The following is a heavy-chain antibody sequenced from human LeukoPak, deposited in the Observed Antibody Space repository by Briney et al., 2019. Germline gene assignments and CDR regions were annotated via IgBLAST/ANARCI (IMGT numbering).Heavy chain of an antibody. CDR2: ISWNSDSI. D-gene: IGHD3-10*01. CDR1: GFTFEDSA. Sequence: GGSLRLSCAASGFTFEDSAMHWVRQAPGKGLEWVSGISWNSDSIGYGDSVKGRFTISRDNSKNTLYLQMNSLRAEDTALYYCAKGVGGSANYYYMDVWGKGTTVTVSS. V-gene: IGHV3-9*01. CDR3: AKGVGGSANYYYMDV. J-gene: IGHJ6*03.